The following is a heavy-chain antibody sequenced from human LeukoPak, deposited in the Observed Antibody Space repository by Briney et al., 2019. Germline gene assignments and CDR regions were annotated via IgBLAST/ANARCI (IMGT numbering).Heavy chain of an antibody. Sequence: GASVKVSCKAPGGTFSSYAISWVRQAPGQGLEWMGGIIPIFGTANYAQKFQGRVTITTDESTSTAYMELSSLRSEDTAVYYCARGPAPHIVVVTAIEAGAFDIWGQGTMVTVSS. D-gene: IGHD2-21*02. J-gene: IGHJ3*02. CDR1: GGTFSSYA. CDR3: ARGPAPHIVVVTAIEAGAFDI. V-gene: IGHV1-69*05. CDR2: IIPIFGTA.